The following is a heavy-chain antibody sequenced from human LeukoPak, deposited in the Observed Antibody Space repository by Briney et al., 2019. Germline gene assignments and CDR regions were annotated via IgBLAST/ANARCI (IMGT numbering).Heavy chain of an antibody. J-gene: IGHJ5*02. CDR2: INPSSGGT. CDR3: GREGYCSSTTCYKYWFDP. CDR1: GYTFTGYY. D-gene: IGHD2-2*02. Sequence: ASVKVSCKASGYTFTGYYMHWVRQAPGQGLEWMGWINPSSGGTNYAQKFQGRVTMTRDTSISTAYMELSRLRSDDTAVYYCGREGYCSSTTCYKYWFDPWGQGTLVTVSS. V-gene: IGHV1-2*02.